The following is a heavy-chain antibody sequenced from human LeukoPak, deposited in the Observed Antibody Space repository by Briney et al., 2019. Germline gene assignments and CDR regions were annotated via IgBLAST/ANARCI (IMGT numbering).Heavy chain of an antibody. CDR2: IDYSGST. CDR1: GGSISGFY. V-gene: IGHV4-59*01. CDR3: ARGYYNFDS. Sequence: SETLSLTCTVSGGSISGFYRTWIRQPPGKGLEWIGNIDYSGSTNYHPSLKSRVTISVDTSKKLLSLKLSSVTAADTAVYYCARGYYNFDSWGQGTLVTVSS. J-gene: IGHJ4*02. D-gene: IGHD2-8*01.